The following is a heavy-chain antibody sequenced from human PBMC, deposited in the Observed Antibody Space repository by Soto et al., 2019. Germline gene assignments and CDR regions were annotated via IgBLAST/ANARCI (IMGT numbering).Heavy chain of an antibody. CDR1: GFTFSSYS. CDR3: ARDKHDILTGYYPSTDY. CDR2: ISSSSSYI. J-gene: IGHJ4*02. Sequence: EVQLVESGGGLVKPGGSLRLSCAASGFTFSSYSMNWVRQAPGKGLEWVSSISSSSSYIYYADSVKGRFTISRDNDKNSLYLQMNSLRAEDTAVYYCARDKHDILTGYYPSTDYWGQGTLVTVSS. D-gene: IGHD3-9*01. V-gene: IGHV3-21*01.